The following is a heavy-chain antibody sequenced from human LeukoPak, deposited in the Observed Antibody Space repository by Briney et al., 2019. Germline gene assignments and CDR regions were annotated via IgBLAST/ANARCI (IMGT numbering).Heavy chain of an antibody. CDR2: IKSKTDGGTT. J-gene: IGHJ6*03. CDR3: TTGHKYYYYYMDV. CDR1: GFTFSNAW. Sequence: PGGSLRLSCAASGFTFSNAWMSWVRQAPGKGLEWVGRIKSKTDGGTTDYAAPVKGRFTISRDDSKNTLYLQMNSLKTEDTAVYYCTTGHKYYYYYMDVWGKGTTVTVSS. V-gene: IGHV3-15*01.